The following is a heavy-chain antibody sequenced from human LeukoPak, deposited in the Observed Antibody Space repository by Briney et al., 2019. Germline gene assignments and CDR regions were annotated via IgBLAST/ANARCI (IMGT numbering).Heavy chain of an antibody. Sequence: PSKTLSLTCAIYGGSFSDNYWSWIRQPPGKGLEWIWGINQSGTTNYNPSLKSTVTISVDTSTNQFSMKLRSVTVAAKAVYYCARTSKSPYDYVWGSDQLPYLFDYWGQGTLVTVSS. V-gene: IGHV4-34*01. D-gene: IGHD3-16*02. J-gene: IGHJ4*02. CDR2: INQSGTT. CDR3: ARTSKSPYDYVWGSDQLPYLFDY. CDR1: GGSFSDNY.